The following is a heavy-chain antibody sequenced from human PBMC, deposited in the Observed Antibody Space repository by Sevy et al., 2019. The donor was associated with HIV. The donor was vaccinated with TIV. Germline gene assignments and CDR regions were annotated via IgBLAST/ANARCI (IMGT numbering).Heavy chain of an antibody. Sequence: GGSLILSCAASGFTFSSYWMSWVRQAPGKGLEWVANIKQDGSEKYYVDSVKGRFTISRDNAKNSLYLQMNSLRAEDTAVYYCAREDVILWFGELNYYYGMDVWGQGTTVTVSS. D-gene: IGHD3-10*01. CDR3: AREDVILWFGELNYYYGMDV. V-gene: IGHV3-7*01. CDR1: GFTFSSYW. CDR2: IKQDGSEK. J-gene: IGHJ6*02.